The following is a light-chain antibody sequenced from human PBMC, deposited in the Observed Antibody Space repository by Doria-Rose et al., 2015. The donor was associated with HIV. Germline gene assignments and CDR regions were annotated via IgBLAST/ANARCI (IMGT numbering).Light chain of an antibody. CDR1: QSLLYTSKNY. Sequence: VLTQSPEPLGMSLGERATLNCKSNQSLLYTSKNYLAWYQQKPGQPPKLLIYWASTRQSGVPARFSGSGSGTGFTLTISSLEAEDVAVYYCQQYYDTPSFGPGTTADIK. CDR2: WAS. J-gene: IGKJ3*01. V-gene: IGKV4-1*01. CDR3: QQYYDTPS.